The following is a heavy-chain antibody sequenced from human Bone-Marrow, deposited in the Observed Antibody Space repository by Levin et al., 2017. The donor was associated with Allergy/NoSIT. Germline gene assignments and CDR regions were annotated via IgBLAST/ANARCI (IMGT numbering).Heavy chain of an antibody. CDR1: GYTFTSFD. CDR2: MYPNSDNA. V-gene: IGHV1-8*01. CDR3: ARGELGSGYLFDY. Sequence: ASVKVSCKTSGYTFTSFDINWVRQATGQGLEWMGWMYPNSDNAGYAQKFQGRVTMTRNTSISTAYMELSSLRSEDTAIYYCARGELGSGYLFDYWGQEPWSPSPQ. J-gene: IGHJ4*01. D-gene: IGHD5-12*01.